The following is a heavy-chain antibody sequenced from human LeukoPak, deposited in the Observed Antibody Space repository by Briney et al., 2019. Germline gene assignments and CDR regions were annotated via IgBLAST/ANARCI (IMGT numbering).Heavy chain of an antibody. CDR3: ARDLPEGSGSYLEAFDI. CDR2: ISYDGSNK. J-gene: IGHJ3*02. D-gene: IGHD3-10*01. Sequence: GGSLRLSCAASGSTFSSYAMHWVRQAPGKGLEWVAVISYDGSNKYYADSVKGRFTISRDNSKNTLYLQMNSLRAEDTAVYYCARDLPEGSGSYLEAFDIWGQGTMVTVSS. V-gene: IGHV3-30*04. CDR1: GSTFSSYA.